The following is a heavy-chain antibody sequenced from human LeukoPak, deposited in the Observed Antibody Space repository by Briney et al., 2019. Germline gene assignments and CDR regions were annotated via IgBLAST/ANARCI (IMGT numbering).Heavy chain of an antibody. Sequence: GASVKVSCKASGYTFTSYYMHWVRQAPGQGLEWMGIINPSGGSTSYAQKFQGRVTMTRDTSTSTVYMELSSLGSEDTAVYYCARGRTSVVVVAATDRDFDLWGRGTLVTVSS. CDR2: INPSGGST. D-gene: IGHD2-15*01. V-gene: IGHV1-46*01. J-gene: IGHJ2*01. CDR1: GYTFTSYY. CDR3: ARGRTSVVVVAATDRDFDL.